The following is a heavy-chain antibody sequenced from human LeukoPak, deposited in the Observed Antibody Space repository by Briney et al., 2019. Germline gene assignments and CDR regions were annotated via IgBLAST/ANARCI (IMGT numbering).Heavy chain of an antibody. CDR2: IYPGDSDT. D-gene: IGHD6-25*01. V-gene: IGHV5-51*01. J-gene: IGHJ3*02. Sequence: GGALMISCKGSGYSFNCYWIGWVRQMPGKGMEWMGIIYPGDSDTRYSPSFQGQVAISADKSISTAYLQWSSLKASDTAMYYCASGYSSGSDAFDIWGQGTMVTVSS. CDR1: GYSFNCYW. CDR3: ASGYSSGSDAFDI.